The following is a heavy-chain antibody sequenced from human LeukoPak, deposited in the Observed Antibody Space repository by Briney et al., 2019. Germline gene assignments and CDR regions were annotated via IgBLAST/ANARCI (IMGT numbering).Heavy chain of an antibody. J-gene: IGHJ4*02. D-gene: IGHD4-23*01. CDR3: AKDLEGIGDYGGSSVRSLDY. V-gene: IGHV3-33*06. Sequence: GGSLRLSCAASGFTFSSYGMHWVRQAPGKGLEWVAVIWYDGTNKYYADSVKGRFTISRDNPKNTLYLQMSSLRVEDTAVYYCAKDLEGIGDYGGSSVRSLDYWGQGTLVTVSP. CDR1: GFTFSSYG. CDR2: IWYDGTNK.